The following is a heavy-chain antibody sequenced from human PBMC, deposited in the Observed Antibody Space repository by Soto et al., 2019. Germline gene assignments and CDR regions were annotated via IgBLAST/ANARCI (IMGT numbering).Heavy chain of an antibody. V-gene: IGHV3-21*01. D-gene: IGHD2-8*01. CDR1: GFTFSRYS. J-gene: IGHJ4*02. Sequence: GGSLRLSCAASGFTFSRYSMNWVRQAPGKGLEWVSSIDSYSNFICYADSVKGRFIISRDNARNSLFLQMSSLRAEDTAVYYCATLPRTYYFDYWGQGTLVTVSS. CDR3: ATLPRTYYFDY. CDR2: IDSYSNFI.